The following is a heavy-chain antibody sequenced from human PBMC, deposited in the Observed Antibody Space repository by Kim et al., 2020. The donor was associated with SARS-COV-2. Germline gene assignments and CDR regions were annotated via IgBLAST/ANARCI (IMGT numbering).Heavy chain of an antibody. V-gene: IGHV3-7*04. CDR3: ARIGYRSSSLDF. Sequence: YYGHSVKGRFTISRGNAKNSLYLQIDNLSADDTAIFYCARIGYRSSSLDFWGQGTLVAVAS. J-gene: IGHJ4*02. D-gene: IGHD6-13*01.